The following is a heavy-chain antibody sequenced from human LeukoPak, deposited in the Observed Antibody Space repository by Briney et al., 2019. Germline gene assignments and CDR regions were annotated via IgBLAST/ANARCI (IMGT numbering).Heavy chain of an antibody. D-gene: IGHD3-9*01. J-gene: IGHJ4*02. CDR1: GYTFTGYY. Sequence: ASVKVSCKASGYTFTGYYMHWVRQAPGQGLEWMGWINPNSGGTNYAQKFQGRVTMTRDTSISTAYMGLSRLRSDDTAVYYCARDRYFDWLSPFYWGQGTLVTVSS. CDR3: ARDRYFDWLSPFY. CDR2: INPNSGGT. V-gene: IGHV1-2*02.